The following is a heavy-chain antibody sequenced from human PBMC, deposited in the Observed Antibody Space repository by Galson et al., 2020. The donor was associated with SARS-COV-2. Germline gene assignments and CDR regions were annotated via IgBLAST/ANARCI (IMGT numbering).Heavy chain of an antibody. CDR1: GGSISSSSYY. D-gene: IGHD3-9*01. J-gene: IGHJ5*02. CDR3: ARSTVLRYFDWLFPRGIFYP. CDR2: IYYSGST. Sequence: SETLSLTCTVSGGSISSSSYYWGWIRQPPGKGLEWIGSIYYSGSTYYNPSLKSRVTISVDTSKNQFSLNLSSVTAADTAVYYCARSTVLRYFDWLFPRGIFYPWGQGTLVTVSS. V-gene: IGHV4-39*01.